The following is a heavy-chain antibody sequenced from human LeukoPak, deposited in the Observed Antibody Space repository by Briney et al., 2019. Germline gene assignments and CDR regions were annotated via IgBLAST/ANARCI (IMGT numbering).Heavy chain of an antibody. Sequence: SETLSLTCTVSGDSISSGSYYWSWIRQPAGKGLEWIGRIYTSGSTNYNPSLKSRVTISVDKSKNQFSLKLSSVTAADTAVYYCARDREQQLARGWFDSWGQGTLVTVSS. CDR3: ARDREQQLARGWFDS. D-gene: IGHD6-13*01. J-gene: IGHJ5*01. CDR2: IYTSGST. CDR1: GDSISSGSYY. V-gene: IGHV4-61*02.